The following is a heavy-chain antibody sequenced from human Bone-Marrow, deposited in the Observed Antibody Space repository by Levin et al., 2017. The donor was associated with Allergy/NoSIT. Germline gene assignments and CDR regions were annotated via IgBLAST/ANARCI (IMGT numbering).Heavy chain of an antibody. V-gene: IGHV1-2*02. J-gene: IGHJ4*02. CDR1: GYTFTGYY. CDR3: ARLSTYYYDSSGYPLY. Sequence: ASVKVSCKTSGYTFTGYYIFWVRQAPGQGLEWMGWINPNSGDTNFPQNFQGRITMPRDTSISTVYMELNWLRYDDTAVYYCARLSTYYYDSSGYPLYWGQGTLVTVSS. D-gene: IGHD3-22*01. CDR2: INPNSGDT.